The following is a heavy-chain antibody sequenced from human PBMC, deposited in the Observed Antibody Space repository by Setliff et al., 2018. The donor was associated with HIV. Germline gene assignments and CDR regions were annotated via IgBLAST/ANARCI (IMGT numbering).Heavy chain of an antibody. CDR1: GYTFSTYW. CDR3: ARGSGHDKGSWFDP. J-gene: IGHJ5*02. V-gene: IGHV5-51*01. CDR2: IYAGDSDA. Sequence: PGESLKISCKASGYTFSTYWIGWVRQKPGKGLEYMGIIYAGDSDARYSSSFQGQVTFSADKSISTVYLQWSSLKTSDTAMYYCARGSGHDKGSWFDPWGQGTLVTVSS. D-gene: IGHD5-12*01.